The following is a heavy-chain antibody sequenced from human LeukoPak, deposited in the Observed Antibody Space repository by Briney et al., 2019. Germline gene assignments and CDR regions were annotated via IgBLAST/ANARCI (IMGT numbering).Heavy chain of an antibody. CDR2: IYYSGTT. J-gene: IGHJ4*02. Sequence: PSETLSLICTVSDGSISSSSYYWGWIRQPPGKGLEWIGSIYYSGTTYYNPSLKSRVTISVDTSKNQFSLKLSSVTAADTAVYYCARGDYYYGSGSLAYFDSWGQGTLVTVSS. V-gene: IGHV4-39*01. D-gene: IGHD3-10*01. CDR1: DGSISSSSYY. CDR3: ARGDYYYGSGSLAYFDS.